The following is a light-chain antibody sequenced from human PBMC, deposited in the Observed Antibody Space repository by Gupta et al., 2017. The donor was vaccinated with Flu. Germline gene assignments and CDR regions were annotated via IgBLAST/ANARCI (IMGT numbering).Light chain of an antibody. CDR1: QTIGNY. V-gene: IGKV1-39*01. CDR2: GAS. J-gene: IGKJ1*01. CDR3: QQTYRTPRT. Sequence: PSSLSASVGDKFTITCRASQTIGNYLHWYQQKPGKAPQLLIYGASTLQRGVPSRFSGSGYGTDFTLILNSLQPEDVATYYCQQTYRTPRTFGQGTKLEIK.